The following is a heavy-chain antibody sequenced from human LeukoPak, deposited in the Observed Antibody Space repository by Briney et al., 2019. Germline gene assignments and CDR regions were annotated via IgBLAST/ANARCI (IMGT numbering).Heavy chain of an antibody. D-gene: IGHD5-12*01. J-gene: IGHJ4*02. Sequence: PGGSLRLSCAASGFTFSSYAMSWVRQAPGKGLEWVSRISDSGGSTSYADSVKGRFTISRDNSKNTLYLQMNSLRAEDTAVYYCASRSWLDYWGQGTLVTVSS. CDR2: ISDSGGST. CDR3: ASRSWLDY. CDR1: GFTFSSYA. V-gene: IGHV3-23*01.